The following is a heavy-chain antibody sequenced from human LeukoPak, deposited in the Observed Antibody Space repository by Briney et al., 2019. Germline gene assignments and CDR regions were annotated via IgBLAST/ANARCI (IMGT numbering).Heavy chain of an antibody. J-gene: IGHJ4*02. CDR1: GYSFTSYW. CDR2: IDPSDSYT. CDR3: ARQRVAGRYYFGY. D-gene: IGHD6-19*01. V-gene: IGHV5-10-1*01. Sequence: GESLKISCKGSGYSFTSYWISWVRQMPGKGLEWMGRIDPSDSYTNYSPSFQGHVTISADKSISTAYLQWSSLKASDTAMCYCARQRVAGRYYFGYWGQGTLVTVSS.